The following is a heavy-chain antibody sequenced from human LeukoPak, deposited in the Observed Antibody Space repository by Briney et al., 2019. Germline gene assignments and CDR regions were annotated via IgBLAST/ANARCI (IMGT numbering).Heavy chain of an antibody. V-gene: IGHV3-38-3*01. J-gene: IGHJ4*02. Sequence: GGSLRLSCAASGFTVSSNEMSWVRQAPGKGLEWVSSISGGSTYYADSRKGRFTISRDNSKNTLHLQMNSLRAEDTAVYYCARDNGHRELLMPQAYFDYWGQGTLVTVSS. CDR2: ISGGST. CDR1: GFTVSSNE. CDR3: ARDNGHRELLMPQAYFDY. D-gene: IGHD1-7*01.